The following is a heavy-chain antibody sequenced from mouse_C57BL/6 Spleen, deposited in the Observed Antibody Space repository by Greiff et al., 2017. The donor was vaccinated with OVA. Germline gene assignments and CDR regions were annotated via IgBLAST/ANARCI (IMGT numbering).Heavy chain of an antibody. CDR2: IDPNSGGT. CDR1: GYTFTSYW. V-gene: IGHV1-72*01. D-gene: IGHD1-1*01. CDR3: ARCYGSSYYAMDY. J-gene: IGHJ4*01. Sequence: QVQLQQPGAELVKPGASVKLSCKASGYTFTSYWMPWVKPRPGRGLEWIGRIDPNSGGTKYNEKFKSKATLTVDKPSSTAYMQLSSLTSEDSAVDYCARCYGSSYYAMDYWGQGTSVTVSS.